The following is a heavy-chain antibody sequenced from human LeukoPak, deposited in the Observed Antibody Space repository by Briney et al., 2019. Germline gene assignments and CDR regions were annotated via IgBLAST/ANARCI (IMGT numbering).Heavy chain of an antibody. CDR3: TAERGTYYAY. D-gene: IGHD1-26*01. V-gene: IGHV3-15*01. CDR1: GFTFSSHP. J-gene: IGHJ4*02. Sequence: GGSLRLSCAASGFTFSSHPMSWVRRAPGKGLEWVGRIKSKTNGETRDYAAPVKGRFTISRDDSKNMVYLQMNSLKSEDTAVYYCTAERGTYYAYWGQGTLVTVSS. CDR2: IKSKTNGETR.